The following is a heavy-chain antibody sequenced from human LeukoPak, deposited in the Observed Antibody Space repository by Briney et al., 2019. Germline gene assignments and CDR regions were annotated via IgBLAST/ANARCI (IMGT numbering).Heavy chain of an antibody. CDR3: ARDGTSSRFEYSWFDP. D-gene: IGHD6-6*01. CDR2: IIPIFGTA. Sequence: AASVKVSCKASGGTFSTYAISWVRQAPGQGLEWMGGIIPIFGTANYAQKFQGRVTITTDESTSTAYMELSSLRSEDTAVYYCARDGTSSRFEYSWFDPWGQGTLVTVSS. CDR1: GGTFSTYA. J-gene: IGHJ5*02. V-gene: IGHV1-69*05.